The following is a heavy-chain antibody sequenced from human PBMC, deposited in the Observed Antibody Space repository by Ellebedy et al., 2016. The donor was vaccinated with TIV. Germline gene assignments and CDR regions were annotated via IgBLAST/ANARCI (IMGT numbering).Heavy chain of an antibody. Sequence: SETLSLXXTVSGGSISSYYWSWIRQPPGKGLEWIGYIYYSGSTNYNPSLESRVTISVDTSKNQFSLKLSSVTAADTAVYYCAREVPLYYYYYMDVWGKGTTVTVSS. J-gene: IGHJ6*03. V-gene: IGHV4-59*13. CDR3: AREVPLYYYYYMDV. D-gene: IGHD3-10*01. CDR2: IYYSGST. CDR1: GGSISSYY.